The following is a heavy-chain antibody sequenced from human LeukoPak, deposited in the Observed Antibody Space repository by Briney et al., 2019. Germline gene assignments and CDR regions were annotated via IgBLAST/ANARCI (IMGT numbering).Heavy chain of an antibody. CDR1: GFTVSSNY. CDR2: IYSGGST. CDR3: ARSLAAAGPYYYYYCMDV. V-gene: IGHV3-53*01. D-gene: IGHD6-13*01. J-gene: IGHJ6*03. Sequence: GGSLRLSCAASGFTVSSNYMSWVRQAPGKGLEWVSVIYSGGSTYYADSVKGRFTISRDNSKNTLYLQMNSLRAEDTAVYYCARSLAAAGPYYYYYCMDVWGKGTTVTVSS.